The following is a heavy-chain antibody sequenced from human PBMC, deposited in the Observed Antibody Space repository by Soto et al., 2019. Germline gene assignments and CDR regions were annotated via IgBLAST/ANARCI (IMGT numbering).Heavy chain of an antibody. CDR1: GYTFTSYY. V-gene: IGHV1-46*01. D-gene: IGHD3-3*01. Sequence: ASVKVSCKASGYTFTSYYMHWVRQAPGQGLEWMGIINPSGGSTSYAQKFQGRVTMTRNTSISTAYMELSSLRSEDTAVYYCARAITIFGIGGIDPWGQGTLVTVSS. CDR3: ARAITIFGIGGIDP. CDR2: INPSGGST. J-gene: IGHJ5*02.